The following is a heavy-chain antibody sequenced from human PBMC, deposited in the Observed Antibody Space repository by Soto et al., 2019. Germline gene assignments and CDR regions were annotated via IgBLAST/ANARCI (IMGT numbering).Heavy chain of an antibody. CDR1: GFTFSNFG. CDR2: ISYDGRSE. CDR3: AKDLDVVMVLSATRGLDV. D-gene: IGHD2-15*01. Sequence: GSLSLSCVASGFTFSNFGMHWVRQAPGKGLEWVAGISYDGRSEYYVDSVRGRFTLSRDNSKNTLSLQMISLRPEDTGVYYCAKDLDVVMVLSATRGLDVWGQGTTVTVSS. V-gene: IGHV3-30*18. J-gene: IGHJ6*02.